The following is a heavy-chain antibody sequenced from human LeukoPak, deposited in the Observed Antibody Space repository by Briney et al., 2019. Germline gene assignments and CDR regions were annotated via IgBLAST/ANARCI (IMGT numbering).Heavy chain of an antibody. CDR2: ISSSSSYI. D-gene: IGHD6-13*01. Sequence: GGSLRLSCPASGFTFSSYAMSWVRQAPGKGLEWVSSISSSSSYIYYADSVKGRFTISRDNAKNSLYLQMNSLRAEDTAVYYCARSIAAAGDYWGQGTLVTVSS. J-gene: IGHJ4*02. CDR1: GFTFSSYA. CDR3: ARSIAAAGDY. V-gene: IGHV3-21*01.